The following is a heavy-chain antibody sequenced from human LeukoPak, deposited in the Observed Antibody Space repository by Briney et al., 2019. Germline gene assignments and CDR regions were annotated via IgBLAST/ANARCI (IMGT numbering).Heavy chain of an antibody. CDR2: IYYSGST. CDR3: AREPKHYYDSSGYPLVDY. Sequence: SETLSLTCTVSGCSISSGGYYWSWIRQHPGKGLEWIGYIYYSGSTYYNPSLKSRVTISVDTSKNQFSLKLSSVTAADTAVYYCAREPKHYYDSSGYPLVDYWGQGTLVTVSS. J-gene: IGHJ4*02. CDR1: GCSISSGGYY. V-gene: IGHV4-31*03. D-gene: IGHD3-22*01.